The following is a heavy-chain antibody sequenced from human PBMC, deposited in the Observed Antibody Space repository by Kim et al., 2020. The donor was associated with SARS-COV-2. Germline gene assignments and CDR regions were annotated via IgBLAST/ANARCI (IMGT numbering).Heavy chain of an antibody. CDR3: ARTYDSHKTFIYYYYGMDV. CDR1: GYSFTSYW. J-gene: IGHJ6*02. CDR2: IYPGDSDT. V-gene: IGHV5-51*01. D-gene: IGHD3-9*01. Sequence: GESLKISCKGSGYSFTSYWIGWVRQMPGKGLEWMGIIYPGDSDTRYSPSFQGQVTISADKSISTAYLQWSSLKASDTAMYYCARTYDSHKTFIYYYYGMDVWGQGTTVTVSS.